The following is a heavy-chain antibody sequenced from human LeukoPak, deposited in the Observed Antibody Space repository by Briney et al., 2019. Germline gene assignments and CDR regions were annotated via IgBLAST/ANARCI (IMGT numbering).Heavy chain of an antibody. Sequence: SQTLSLTCAVSGGSISSGGYSWSWIRQPPGKGLEWIVYIYHSGSTYYNPSLKSRVTISVDRSKNQFSLKLSSVTAADTAVYYCARGPDPIAVAALYYFDYWAREPWSPSPQ. D-gene: IGHD6-19*01. CDR3: ARGPDPIAVAALYYFDY. CDR1: GGSISSGGYS. V-gene: IGHV4-30-2*01. J-gene: IGHJ4*02. CDR2: IYHSGST.